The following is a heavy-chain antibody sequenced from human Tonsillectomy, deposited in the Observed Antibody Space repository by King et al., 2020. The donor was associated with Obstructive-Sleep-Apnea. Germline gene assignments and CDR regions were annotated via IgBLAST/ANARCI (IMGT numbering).Heavy chain of an antibody. Sequence: QLQESGPGLVKPSETLSLTCTVSGDSISSSRYYWGWIRQPPGKGLEWIGNIYYSGSTSYNPSLKSRVTISVDTSKNQLSLKLSSLTAAESAVYYCASKPDIVVVVAAEYYFDYWGQGTLVTVSS. CDR3: ASKPDIVVVVAAEYYFDY. J-gene: IGHJ4*02. V-gene: IGHV4-39*07. CDR2: IYYSGST. CDR1: GDSISSSRYY. D-gene: IGHD2-15*01.